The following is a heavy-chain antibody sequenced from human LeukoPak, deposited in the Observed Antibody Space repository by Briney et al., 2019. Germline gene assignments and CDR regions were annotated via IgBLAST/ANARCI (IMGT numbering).Heavy chain of an antibody. CDR1: GYSFTDYC. J-gene: IGHJ3*02. CDR3: AREYYDSSGRKHAFDI. CDR2: IDPHSGGT. Sequence: GASVKVSCKASGYSFTDYCMHWVRQAPGQGLEWMGWIDPHSGGTNYAQKFQGRVTMTRDTSISTAYMELSRLRSDDTAVYYCAREYYDSSGRKHAFDIWGQGTMVTVSS. V-gene: IGHV1-2*02. D-gene: IGHD3-22*01.